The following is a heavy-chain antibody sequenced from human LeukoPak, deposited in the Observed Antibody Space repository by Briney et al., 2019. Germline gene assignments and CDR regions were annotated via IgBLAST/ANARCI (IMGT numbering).Heavy chain of an antibody. CDR3: ARASSYYDFWSGPPAHNWFDP. Sequence: PSETLSLTCTFSGDSISNSGFYWAWIRQPPGKDLEFIGTIYYSGTTFYNPSLASRVTMSIDTSNNRFSLTLNSVTAADTAVYYCARASSYYDFWSGPPAHNWFDPWGQGTLVTVSS. CDR1: GDSISNSGFY. CDR2: IYYSGTT. J-gene: IGHJ5*02. V-gene: IGHV4-39*07. D-gene: IGHD3-3*01.